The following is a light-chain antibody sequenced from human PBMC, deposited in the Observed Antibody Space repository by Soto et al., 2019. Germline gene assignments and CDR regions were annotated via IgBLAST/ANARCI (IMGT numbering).Light chain of an antibody. CDR3: CSFAGSGTGV. V-gene: IGLV2-23*01. J-gene: IGLJ1*01. CDR2: EAN. CDR1: SGDIGTYNL. Sequence: QSVLTQPASVSGSPGQSIAISCTGTSGDIGTYNLVSWYQQHPGKAPKLMISEANKRPSGVSDRFSGSKSGDTASLTISGLRTEDEADYYCCSFAGSGTGVFGTGTKVTVL.